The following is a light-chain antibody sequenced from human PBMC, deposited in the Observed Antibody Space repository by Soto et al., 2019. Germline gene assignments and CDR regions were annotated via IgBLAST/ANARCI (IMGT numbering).Light chain of an antibody. CDR2: GAS. Sequence: EIVLTQSPGTLSLSPGERATLSCSASQSVTSNYLAWYQQKPGQAPGLLVYGASSKDTGIPDRLSGSGSRTDFTLTISRLEHEDLAVYYCQQYGSSPITVGQGTRLEI. CDR1: QSVTSNY. V-gene: IGKV3-20*01. CDR3: QQYGSSPIT. J-gene: IGKJ5*01.